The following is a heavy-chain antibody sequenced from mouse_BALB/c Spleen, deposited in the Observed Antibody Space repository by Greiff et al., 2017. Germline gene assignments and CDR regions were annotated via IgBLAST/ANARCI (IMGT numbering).Heavy chain of an antibody. V-gene: IGHV1-82*01. CDR3: ARGDGAWFAY. Sequence: QVQLKQSGPELVKPGASVKISCKASGYAFSSSWMNWVKQRPGQGLEWIGRIYPGDGDTNYNGKFKGKATLTADKSSSTAYMQLSSLTSVDSAVYFCARGDGAWFAYWGQGTLVTVSA. CDR2: IYPGDGDT. CDR1: GYAFSSSW. D-gene: IGHD3-3*01. J-gene: IGHJ3*01.